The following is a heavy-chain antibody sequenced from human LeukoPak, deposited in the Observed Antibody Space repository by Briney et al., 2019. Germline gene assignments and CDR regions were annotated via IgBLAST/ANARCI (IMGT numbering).Heavy chain of an antibody. J-gene: IGHJ4*02. CDR1: GFTFGYCA. D-gene: IGHD6-13*01. Sequence: PGRSLRLSCTASGFTFGYCAMSWVRQAPGQGLEWVGFIRSKGDGGTTEYAASVKGRFSISRDDSKSIAYLQMNSLKSEDTAVYYCSRYSSSWDLDYWGQGTLVTVSS. CDR2: IRSKGDGGTT. CDR3: SRYSSSWDLDY. V-gene: IGHV3-49*04.